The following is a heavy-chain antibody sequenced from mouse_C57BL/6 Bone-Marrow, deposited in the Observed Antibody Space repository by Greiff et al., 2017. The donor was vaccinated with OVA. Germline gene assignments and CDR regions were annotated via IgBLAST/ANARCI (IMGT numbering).Heavy chain of an antibody. D-gene: IGHD2-5*01. Sequence: VQLQQSGAELVRPGASVKLSCTASGFNIKDDYMHWVKQRPEQGLEWIGWIDPENGDTEYASKFQDKATITADTSSNTAYLQISSLTAEDTAVYCCTTYYSNFSFDYWGQGTTLTVSS. J-gene: IGHJ2*01. CDR1: GFNIKDDY. CDR3: TTYYSNFSFDY. CDR2: IDPENGDT. V-gene: IGHV14-4*01.